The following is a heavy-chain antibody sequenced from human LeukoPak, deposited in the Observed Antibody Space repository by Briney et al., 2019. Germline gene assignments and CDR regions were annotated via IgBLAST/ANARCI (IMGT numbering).Heavy chain of an antibody. CDR1: GLTFRNFW. V-gene: IGHV3-7*01. CDR2: IKQDGSGQ. CDR3: ARSYGHSIDY. J-gene: IGHJ4*02. Sequence: GGSLRLSCAASGLTFRNFWMCWVRQAPGKGLEWAATIKQDGSGQYYVDSVKDRFTISRDNAQNSLYLQMNNLRAEDTAVYYCARSYGHSIDYWGQGTLVTVSS. D-gene: IGHD3-10*01.